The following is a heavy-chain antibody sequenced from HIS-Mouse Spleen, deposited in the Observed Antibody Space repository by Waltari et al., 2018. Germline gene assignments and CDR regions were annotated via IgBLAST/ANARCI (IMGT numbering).Heavy chain of an antibody. Sequence: QVQLVESGGGVVQPGRSLRLSCAASGFTFSSYAMHWVRQAPGKGLEWVAVISYDGSNKYYADSVKGRFTISRDNSKNTLYLQMNSLRAEDTAVYYCASRTGNWGQGTLVTVSS. CDR1: GFTFSSYA. J-gene: IGHJ4*02. CDR2: ISYDGSNK. D-gene: IGHD7-27*01. V-gene: IGHV3-30-3*01. CDR3: ASRTGN.